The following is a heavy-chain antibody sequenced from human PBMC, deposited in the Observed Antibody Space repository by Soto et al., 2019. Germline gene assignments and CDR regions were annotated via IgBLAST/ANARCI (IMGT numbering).Heavy chain of an antibody. D-gene: IGHD6-13*01. CDR2: IYYSGST. J-gene: IGHJ4*02. V-gene: IGHV4-59*01. Sequence: SETLSLTCTVSGGSISSYYWGWIRQPPGKGLEWIGYIYYSGSTNYNPSLKSRVTISVDTSKNQFSLKLSSVTAADTAVYYCARGIAAADYYFDYWGQGTLVTVSS. CDR3: ARGIAAADYYFDY. CDR1: GGSISSYY.